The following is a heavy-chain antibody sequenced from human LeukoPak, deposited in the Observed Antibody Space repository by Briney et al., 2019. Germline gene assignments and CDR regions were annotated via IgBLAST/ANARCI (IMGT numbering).Heavy chain of an antibody. Sequence: PSETLSLTCTVSGGSISSYYWSWIRQPPGKGLEWIGYIYYSGSTNYNPSLKSRVTISVDTSKNQFSLKLSSVTAADTAVYYCARMPVAGTAYWGQGTLVTVSS. J-gene: IGHJ4*02. D-gene: IGHD6-19*01. CDR1: GGSISSYY. CDR3: ARMPVAGTAY. V-gene: IGHV4-59*01. CDR2: IYYSGST.